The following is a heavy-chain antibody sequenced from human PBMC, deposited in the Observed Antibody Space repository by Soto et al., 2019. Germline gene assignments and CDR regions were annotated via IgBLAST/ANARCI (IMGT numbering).Heavy chain of an antibody. CDR2: ISWNSGSI. D-gene: IGHD1-7*01. J-gene: IGHJ4*02. V-gene: IGHV3-9*01. CDR1: GFTFDDYA. CDR3: AKDMGPHNWNYVSPFDY. Sequence: AGGFLRLSCAASGFTFDDYAMHWVRQAPGKGLEWVSGISWNSGSIGYADSVKGRFTISRDNAKNSLYLQMNSLRAEDTALYYCAKDMGPHNWNYVSPFDYWGQGTLVPVSS.